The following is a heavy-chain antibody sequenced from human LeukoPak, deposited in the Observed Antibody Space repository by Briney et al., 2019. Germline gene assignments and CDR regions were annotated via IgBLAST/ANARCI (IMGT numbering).Heavy chain of an antibody. J-gene: IGHJ4*02. CDR1: GGSISSYY. Sequence: SETLSLTCTVSGGSISSYYWSWIRQPPGKGLEWIGYIYYSGSTNYNPSLKSLVTISVDTSKNRFSLKLSSVTAADTAVYYCARVSSGRTFDYWGQGTLVTVSS. V-gene: IGHV4-59*01. D-gene: IGHD6-19*01. CDR3: ARVSSGRTFDY. CDR2: IYYSGST.